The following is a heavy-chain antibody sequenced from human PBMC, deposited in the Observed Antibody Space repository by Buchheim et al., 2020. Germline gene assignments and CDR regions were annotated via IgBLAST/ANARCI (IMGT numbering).Heavy chain of an antibody. D-gene: IGHD3-3*01. CDR1: GFIFSDQY. J-gene: IGHJ4*02. V-gene: IGHV3-72*01. CDR2: SRHKDRGFTT. Sequence: EVQLVESGGDLVQPGGSLRLSCVVSGFIFSDQYMDWLRQAPGKGLEWVARSRHKDRGFTTEYAPSVRGRFTISRDDSSNSFYQQMTGRKTEDTAIYYCSSGVPGKVHDYWGQGTL. CDR3: SSGVPGKVHDY.